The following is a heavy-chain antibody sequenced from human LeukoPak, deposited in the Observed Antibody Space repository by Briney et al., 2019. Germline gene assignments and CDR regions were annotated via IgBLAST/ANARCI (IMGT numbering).Heavy chain of an antibody. J-gene: IGHJ4*02. Sequence: GGSLRLSCAASGFTFSSYGMHWVRQAPGKGLEWVAVIWYDGSNKYYADSVKGRFTISRDNSKNTLYLQMNSLRAEDTAVYYCARDPFPYSSYCDYWGQGTLVTVSS. CDR3: ARDPFPYSSYCDY. V-gene: IGHV3-33*01. D-gene: IGHD4-11*01. CDR2: IWYDGSNK. CDR1: GFTFSSYG.